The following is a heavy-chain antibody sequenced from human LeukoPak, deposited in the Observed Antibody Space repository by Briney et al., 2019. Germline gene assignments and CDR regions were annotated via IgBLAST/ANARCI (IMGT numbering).Heavy chain of an antibody. J-gene: IGHJ4*02. CDR2: INHSGST. V-gene: IGHV4-34*01. CDR1: GGSFSGYY. D-gene: IGHD6-6*01. CDR3: ARVDQESGYRSSSVPHFDY. Sequence: SETLSLTCAVYGGSFSGYYWSWIRQPPGKGLEWIGEINHSGSTNYNPSLKSRVTISVDTSKNQFSLKLSSVTAADTAVYYCARVDQESGYRSSSVPHFDYWGQGTLVTVS.